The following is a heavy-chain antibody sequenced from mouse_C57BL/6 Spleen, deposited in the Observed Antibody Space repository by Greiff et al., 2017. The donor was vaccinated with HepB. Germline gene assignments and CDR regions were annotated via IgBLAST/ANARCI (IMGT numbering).Heavy chain of an antibody. CDR3: ARPLVTTVVEMDYYAMDY. D-gene: IGHD1-1*01. V-gene: IGHV1-82*01. CDR1: GYAFSSSW. J-gene: IGHJ4*01. Sequence: QVQLQQSGPELVKPGASVKISCKASGYAFSSSWMNWVKQRPGKGLEWIGRIYPGDGDTNYNGKFKGKATLTADKSSSTAYMQLSSLTSEDSAVYFCARPLVTTVVEMDYYAMDYWGQGTSVTVSS. CDR2: IYPGDGDT.